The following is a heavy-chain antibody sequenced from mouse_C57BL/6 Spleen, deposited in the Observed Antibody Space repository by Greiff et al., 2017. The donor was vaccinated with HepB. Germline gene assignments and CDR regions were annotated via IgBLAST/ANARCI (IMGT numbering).Heavy chain of an antibody. J-gene: IGHJ3*01. CDR1: GYTFTSYW. D-gene: IGHD4-1*01. CDR3: ASSKLAWFAY. V-gene: IGHV1-64*01. Sequence: QVQLQQPGAELVKPGASVKLSCKASGYTFTSYWMHWVKQRPGQGLEWIGMIHPNSGSTNYNEKFKSKATLTVDKSSSTAYMQLSSLTSEDSAVYYCASSKLAWFAYWGQGTLVTVSA. CDR2: IHPNSGST.